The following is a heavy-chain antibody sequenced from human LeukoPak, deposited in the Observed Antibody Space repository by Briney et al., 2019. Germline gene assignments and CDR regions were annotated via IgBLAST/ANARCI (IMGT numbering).Heavy chain of an antibody. D-gene: IGHD1-26*01. Sequence: RASVKVSCKASGYTFTGYYMHWVRQAPGQGLEWMGIINPSGGSTSYAQKFQGRVTMTRDTSTSTVYMELSSLRSEDTAVYYCAREKYSGSKHDAFDYWGQGTLVTVSS. J-gene: IGHJ4*02. CDR1: GYTFTGYY. V-gene: IGHV1-46*01. CDR3: AREKYSGSKHDAFDY. CDR2: INPSGGST.